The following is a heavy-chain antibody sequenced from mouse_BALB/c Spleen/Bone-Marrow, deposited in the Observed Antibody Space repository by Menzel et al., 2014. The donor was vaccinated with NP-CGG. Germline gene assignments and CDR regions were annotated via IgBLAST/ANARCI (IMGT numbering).Heavy chain of an antibody. CDR3: AREDYGNSYAIDY. CDR1: GFNIKDTY. D-gene: IGHD2-1*01. CDR2: IDPANGNT. Sequence: EVQLQQSGAELVKPGASVKLSCTASGFNIKDTYMHWVKQRPEQGLDWIGRIDPANGNTKYDPKFQGKATITADTSSNATSLQLSSLTSEDTDGYYCAREDYGNSYAIDYWGQGTSVTVSS. J-gene: IGHJ4*01. V-gene: IGHV14-3*02.